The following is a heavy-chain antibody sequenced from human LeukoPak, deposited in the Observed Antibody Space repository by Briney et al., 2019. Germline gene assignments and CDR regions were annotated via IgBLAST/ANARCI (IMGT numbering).Heavy chain of an antibody. CDR1: GFTFSTYN. V-gene: IGHV3-48*01. CDR2: ITSSSTNI. Sequence: VGSLRLSCAASGFTFSTYNMNWVRQAPGKGLEWVSHITSSSTNIYYADSVKGRFTISSDSSKNTLYLQMNSLRAEDTAVYYCARASYSSIAGYYFDYWGQGTLVTVSS. D-gene: IGHD6-6*01. CDR3: ARASYSSIAGYYFDY. J-gene: IGHJ4*02.